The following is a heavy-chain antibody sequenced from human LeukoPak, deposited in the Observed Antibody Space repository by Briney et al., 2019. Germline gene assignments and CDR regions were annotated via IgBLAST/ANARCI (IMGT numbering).Heavy chain of an antibody. D-gene: IGHD3-22*01. V-gene: IGHV3-53*01. CDR1: GFTASSNY. CDR3: ARDAYYYDSSGYYKSNDY. CDR2: IYSGGST. Sequence: GGSLRLSCAASGFTASSNYMSWVRQAPGKGLEWVSVIYSGGSTYYADSVKGRFTISRDNSKNTLYLQMNSLRAEDTAVYYCARDAYYYDSSGYYKSNDYWGQGTLVTVSS. J-gene: IGHJ4*02.